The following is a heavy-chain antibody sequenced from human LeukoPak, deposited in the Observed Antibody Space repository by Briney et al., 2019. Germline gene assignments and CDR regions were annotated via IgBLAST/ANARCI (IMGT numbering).Heavy chain of an antibody. CDR1: GFTFSSYA. D-gene: IGHD1-7*01. V-gene: IGHV3-23*01. J-gene: IGHJ4*02. CDR3: AKDWVELPNSFDY. Sequence: GGSLRLSCAASGFTFSSYAMSWVRQAPGKGLEWVSGISGSGGSTYYADSVKGRFAISRDNSKNTLYLQMNSLRAEDTAVYYCAKDWVELPNSFDYWGQGTLVTVSS. CDR2: ISGSGGST.